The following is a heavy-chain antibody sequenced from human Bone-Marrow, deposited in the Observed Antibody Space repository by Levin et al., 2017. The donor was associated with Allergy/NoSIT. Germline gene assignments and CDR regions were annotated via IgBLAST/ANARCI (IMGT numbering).Heavy chain of an antibody. Sequence: LSLTCAASGFTFRSYAMSWVRQAPGKGLEWVSGISGSGGSTYYADSVKGRFTISRDNSKNTLYLQMNSLRAEDTAVYYCAKRAYDDVWGSYLDYWGQGTLVTVSS. J-gene: IGHJ4*02. CDR1: GFTFRSYA. CDR2: ISGSGGST. D-gene: IGHD3-16*02. V-gene: IGHV3-23*01. CDR3: AKRAYDDVWGSYLDY.